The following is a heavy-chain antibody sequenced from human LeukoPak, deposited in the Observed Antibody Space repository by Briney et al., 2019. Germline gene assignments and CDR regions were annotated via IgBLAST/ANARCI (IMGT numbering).Heavy chain of an antibody. J-gene: IGHJ6*02. CDR1: GFTLDDYA. CDR3: ARAYYYGSGSFGPDV. D-gene: IGHD3-10*01. Sequence: GGSLRLSCAVSGFTLDDYAMHWVRQVPGRGLEWVSGINRVSGTIDYADSVRGRFTISRDNAKISLYLQTNSLRTEDTALYYCARAYYYGSGSFGPDVWGQGTTVTVSS. V-gene: IGHV3-9*01. CDR2: INRVSGTI.